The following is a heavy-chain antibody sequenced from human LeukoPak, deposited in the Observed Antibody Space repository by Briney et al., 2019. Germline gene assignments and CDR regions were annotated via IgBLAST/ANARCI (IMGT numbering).Heavy chain of an antibody. J-gene: IGHJ5*02. CDR2: INAGHGNT. CDR3: ARANMVRGVGSFFDRNWFDP. D-gene: IGHD3-10*01. CDR1: GYTFTNYA. Sequence: PMASVKVSCKASGYTFTNYAMHWVRQAPGQRLEWMGWINAGHGNTKYSQEFQGRVTITRDTSASTAYMELSSLRSDDTAVYYCARANMVRGVGSFFDRNWFDPWGQGTLVTVSS. V-gene: IGHV1-3*01.